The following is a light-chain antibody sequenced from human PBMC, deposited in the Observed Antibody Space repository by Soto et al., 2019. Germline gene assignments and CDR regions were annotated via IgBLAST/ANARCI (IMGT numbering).Light chain of an antibody. CDR2: RDS. Sequence: SSELTQPLSVSVALGQTARITCGGNNIGSKNVHWYQQKPGQAPVLVIYRDSKRPSGIPERFSGSNSGNTATLTISRAQAGDEADYYCQVWDSSTGVFGGGTKVTVL. CDR1: NIGSKN. CDR3: QVWDSSTGV. V-gene: IGLV3-9*01. J-gene: IGLJ2*01.